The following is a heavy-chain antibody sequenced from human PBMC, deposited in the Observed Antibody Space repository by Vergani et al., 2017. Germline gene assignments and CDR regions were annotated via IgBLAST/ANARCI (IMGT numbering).Heavy chain of an antibody. CDR1: GGSFSTGGQH. CDR2: IYTSGAT. J-gene: IGHJ3*01. Sequence: QVQLQESGPGLVKPSQTLTLTCTVSGGSFSTGGQHWTWLRQSAGKGLEWIGRIYTSGATKYNPALRSRAIMSVDASQKQFSLKLTSGNAADTAVYYCARDGGEYDKDALDVWGQGTKVTVTS. D-gene: IGHD2-21*01. CDR3: ARDGGEYDKDALDV. V-gene: IGHV4-61*02.